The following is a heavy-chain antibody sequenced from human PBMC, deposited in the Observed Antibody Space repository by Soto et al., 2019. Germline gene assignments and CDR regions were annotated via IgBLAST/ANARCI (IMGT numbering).Heavy chain of an antibody. CDR1: GGSISSGDYY. CDR2: IYYSGST. CDR3: ASGDIVVVPAAALDY. V-gene: IGHV4-30-4*01. D-gene: IGHD2-2*01. Sequence: SETLSLTCTVSGGSISSGDYYWSWIRQPPGKGLEWIGYIYYSGSTYYNPSLKSRVTISVDTSKNQFSLKLSSVTAADTAVYYCASGDIVVVPAAALDYWGQGTLVTVSS. J-gene: IGHJ4*02.